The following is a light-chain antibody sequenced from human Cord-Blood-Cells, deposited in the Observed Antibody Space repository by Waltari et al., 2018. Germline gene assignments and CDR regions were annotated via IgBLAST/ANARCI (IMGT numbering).Light chain of an antibody. V-gene: IGKV3-11*01. CDR1: QSVSSY. CDR2: DAS. J-gene: IGKJ5*01. Sequence: VLTQSPATLSLSPVESSPLSCRASQSVSSYLAWYQQKPGQAPRLLIYDASNRATGIPARFSGSGSGTDFTLTISSLEPEDFAVYYCQQRSNWPSTFGQGTRLEIK. CDR3: QQRSNWPST.